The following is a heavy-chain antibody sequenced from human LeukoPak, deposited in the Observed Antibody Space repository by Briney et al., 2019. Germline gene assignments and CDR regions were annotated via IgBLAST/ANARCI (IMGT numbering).Heavy chain of an antibody. D-gene: IGHD3-22*01. CDR2: IIPILGIA. V-gene: IGHV1-69*04. CDR3: AIGGRYYYDSSGYQLPDAFDI. J-gene: IGHJ3*02. CDR1: GGTFSSYA. Sequence: ASVKVSCKASGGTFSSYAISWVRQAPGQGLEWMGRIIPILGIANYAQKFQGRVTITADKSTSTAYMELSSLRSEDTAVYYCAIGGRYYYDSSGYQLPDAFDIWGQGTMVTVSS.